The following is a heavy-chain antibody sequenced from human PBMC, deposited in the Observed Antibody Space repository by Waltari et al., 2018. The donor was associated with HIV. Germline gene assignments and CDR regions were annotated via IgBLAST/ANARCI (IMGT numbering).Heavy chain of an antibody. CDR3: SRDTFGEYDY. J-gene: IGHJ4*02. V-gene: IGHV3-74*01. CDR1: GFSVSSYW. CDR2: INIDGSRI. D-gene: IGHD3-10*01. Sequence: EVQLVQSGGGLIKPGGSLRLSCAASGFSVSSYWMHWVRQTPGKGLVWVSRINIDGSRIDYADSVGCRFTISRDSAKNTLPLQMNSLTEEDTAVYYCSRDTFGEYDYWGQGTLVTVSS.